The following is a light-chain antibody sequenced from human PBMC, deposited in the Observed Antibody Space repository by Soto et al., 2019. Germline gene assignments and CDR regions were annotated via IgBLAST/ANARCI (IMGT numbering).Light chain of an antibody. CDR3: HHYGNSPQT. V-gene: IGKV3-20*01. J-gene: IGKJ1*01. CDR1: QSVISSS. CDR2: GAS. Sequence: EIVLTQSPGTLSLSPGERATLSCRASQSVISSSLAWYQQKPGQAPRLLIYGASSRATGIPDRFSGSGSGTDFTLTISRLEPDDFAVYYCHHYGNSPQTFGQGTRVEI.